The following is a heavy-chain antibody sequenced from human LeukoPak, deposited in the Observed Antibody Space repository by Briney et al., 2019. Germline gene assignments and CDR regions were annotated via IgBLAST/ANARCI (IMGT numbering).Heavy chain of an antibody. J-gene: IGHJ4*02. CDR1: GFTFSSYG. D-gene: IGHD3-10*01. Sequence: GRSLRLSCAASGFTFSSYGMHWVRQAPGKGLEWVAVIWYDGSNKYYADSVKGRFTISRDNSKNTLYLQMNSLRAEDTAVYYCAKDRIRGVTRPIGNFDYWGQGTLVTVSS. CDR2: IWYDGSNK. CDR3: AKDRIRGVTRPIGNFDY. V-gene: IGHV3-33*06.